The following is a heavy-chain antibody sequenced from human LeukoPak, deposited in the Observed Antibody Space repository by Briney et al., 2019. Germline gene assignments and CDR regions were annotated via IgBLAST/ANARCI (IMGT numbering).Heavy chain of an antibody. CDR3: ARRDAYSSGILTFDY. D-gene: IGHD6-19*01. J-gene: IGHJ4*02. Sequence: PSETLSLTCTVSNGSISIYYWGWIRQPPGKGLEWIGSIYYSGSTYYNPSLKSRVTISVDTSKNQFSLKLSSVTAADTAVYYCARRDAYSSGILTFDYWGQGTLVTVSS. V-gene: IGHV4-39*01. CDR1: NGSISIYY. CDR2: IYYSGST.